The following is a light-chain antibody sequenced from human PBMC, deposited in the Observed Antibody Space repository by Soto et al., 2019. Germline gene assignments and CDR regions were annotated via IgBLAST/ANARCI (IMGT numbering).Light chain of an antibody. J-gene: IGKJ1*01. V-gene: IGKV1-5*01. CDR1: QSLSTW. Sequence: DIQMTQSPSTLSASVGDRVTITCRASQSLSTWLAWYQQKPGKAPKLLIFDSSRLESGVPSRFSGSGSGTECTLTISSLQPDDFATYYCQHYNSYSEAFGQGTKVDIK. CDR3: QHYNSYSEA. CDR2: DSS.